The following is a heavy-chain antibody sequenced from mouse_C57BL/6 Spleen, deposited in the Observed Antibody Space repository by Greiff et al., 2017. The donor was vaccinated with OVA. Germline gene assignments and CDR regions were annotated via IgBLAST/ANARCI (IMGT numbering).Heavy chain of an antibody. D-gene: IGHD4-1*01. V-gene: IGHV1-85*01. CDR3: ARRANWAPFDY. J-gene: IGHJ2*01. CDR1: GYTFTSYD. Sequence: LEESGPELVKPGASVKLSCKASGYTFTSYDINWVKQRPGQGLEWIGWIYPRDGSTKYNEKFKGKATLTVDTSSSTAYMELHSLTSEDSAVYFCARRANWAPFDYWGQGTTLTVSS. CDR2: IYPRDGST.